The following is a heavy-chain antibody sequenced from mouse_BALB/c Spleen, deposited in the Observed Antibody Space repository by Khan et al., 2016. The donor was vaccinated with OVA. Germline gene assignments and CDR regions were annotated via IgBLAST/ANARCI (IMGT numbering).Heavy chain of an antibody. CDR2: ISSGGST. CDR3: ARDYWFVY. CDR1: GFTFSNYT. Sequence: EVELVESGGGSVKPGGSLTVSCAASGFTFSNYTMSWVRQTTEKRLEWVASISSGGSTYSPDSVKGRFTISRDNARNIQYLQMSSLRSEDTAMYYCARDYWFVYWGQGTLVTVS. J-gene: IGHJ3*01. V-gene: IGHV5-6-5*01.